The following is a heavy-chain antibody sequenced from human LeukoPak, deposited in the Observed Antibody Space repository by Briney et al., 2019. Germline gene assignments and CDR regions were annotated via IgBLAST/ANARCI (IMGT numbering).Heavy chain of an antibody. Sequence: RPEGSLRLSCAASGFTFSSYAMHWVRQAPGKGLEWVAVISYDGSNKYYADSVKGRFTISRDNSKNTLYLQMNSLRAEDTAVYYCARDNSGSYDSSGYYGYWGQGTLVTVSS. V-gene: IGHV3-30*01. J-gene: IGHJ4*02. CDR2: ISYDGSNK. CDR3: ARDNSGSYDSSGYYGY. CDR1: GFTFSSYA. D-gene: IGHD3-22*01.